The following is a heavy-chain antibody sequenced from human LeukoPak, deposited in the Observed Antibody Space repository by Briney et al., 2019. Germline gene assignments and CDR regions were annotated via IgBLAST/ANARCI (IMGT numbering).Heavy chain of an antibody. CDR1: GFTFSAYA. CDR3: ARYPSRYCTSTSCYLVH. Sequence: PGGSLRLSCEASGFTFSAYAMTWVRQAPGKGLEWVSYISGIGSTIYYADSVKGRFTISRDNAKNSLYLQMHSLRAEDTAVYYCARYPSRYCTSTSCYLVHWGQGALVTVSS. D-gene: IGHD2-2*01. J-gene: IGHJ5*02. V-gene: IGHV3-48*03. CDR2: ISGIGSTI.